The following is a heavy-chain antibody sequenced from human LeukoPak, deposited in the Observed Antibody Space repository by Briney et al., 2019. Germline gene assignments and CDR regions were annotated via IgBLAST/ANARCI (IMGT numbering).Heavy chain of an antibody. CDR2: IYYSGST. CDR3: YYYYYMDV. J-gene: IGHJ6*03. CDR1: GGSISSSSYY. V-gene: IGHV4-39*01. Sequence: PSETLSLTCTVSGGSISSSSYYWGWIRQPPGKGLEWIGSIYYSGSTYYSPSLKSRVTISVDTSKNQFSLKLSSVTAADTAVYYCYYYYYMDVWGKGTTVTVSS.